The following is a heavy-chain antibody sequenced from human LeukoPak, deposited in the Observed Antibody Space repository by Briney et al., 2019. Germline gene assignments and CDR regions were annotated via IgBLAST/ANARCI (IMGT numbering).Heavy chain of an antibody. CDR3: SRVKLLDL. V-gene: IGHV3-53*01. CDR2: IFSDGST. Sequence: PGGSLRLSCAASGFIVRTNYINWVRQAPGKGLEWVSVIFSDGSTYYTDSVRGRFTISRDNSMNTVYLQMNVLSAEDTAVDYLSRVKLLDLWGRGTSV. CDR1: GFIVRTNY. J-gene: IGHJ6*01.